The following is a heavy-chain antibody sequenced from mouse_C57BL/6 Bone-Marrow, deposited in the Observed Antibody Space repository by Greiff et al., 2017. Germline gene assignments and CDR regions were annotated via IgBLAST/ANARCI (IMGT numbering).Heavy chain of an antibody. CDR3: AREEKYANSNNFPGWAD. Sequence: QVQLLQSGAELVKPGASVKISCKASGYAFSSYWMNWVKQRPGKGLEWIGQIDPGDGDTNYNGKFKGKATLTADKSTSTAYMQLSSLTSEDSAVYVCAREEKYANSNNFPGWADWGQGTLVTVTA. D-gene: IGHD2-5*01. J-gene: IGHJ3*01. CDR1: GYAFSSYW. CDR2: IDPGDGDT. V-gene: IGHV1-80*01.